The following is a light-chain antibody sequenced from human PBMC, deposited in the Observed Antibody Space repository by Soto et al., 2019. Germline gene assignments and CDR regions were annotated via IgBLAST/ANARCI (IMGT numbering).Light chain of an antibody. CDR1: QRVSRC. J-gene: IGKJ2*01. Sequence: EIVLTQSPGTLSLSPGERATLSCRASQRVSRCLALYQQKPGQAPRLLIYDASSRATGIPDRFSGSESGTDFTLTISRLEPEDFAVYYCQHYSSSPMYTFGQGTKLEIK. CDR2: DAS. CDR3: QHYSSSPMYT. V-gene: IGKV3-20*01.